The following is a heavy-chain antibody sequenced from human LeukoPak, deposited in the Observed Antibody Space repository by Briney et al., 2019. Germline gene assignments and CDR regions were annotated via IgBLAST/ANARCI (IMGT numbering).Heavy chain of an antibody. CDR1: GGSISSYY. Sequence: PSETLSLTCTVSGGSISSYYWSWIRQPPGKGLEWIGYIYYSGSTNYNPSLKSRVTISVDTSKNQFSLKLSSVTAADTAVYYCARVRRGSGPFDYWGQGTLVTVSS. CDR2: IYYSGST. D-gene: IGHD6-19*01. V-gene: IGHV4-59*01. J-gene: IGHJ4*02. CDR3: ARVRRGSGPFDY.